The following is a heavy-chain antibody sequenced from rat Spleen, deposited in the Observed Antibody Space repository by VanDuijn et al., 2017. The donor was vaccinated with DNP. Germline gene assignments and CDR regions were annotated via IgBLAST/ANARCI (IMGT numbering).Heavy chain of an antibody. Sequence: EVQLQESGSGLVKPSQSLSLTCSVTGYSITSNYWGWIRKFPGNKMEYIGHISNSGHTNNNPPLKIRISITRDTSQNHFFLHLNSVTSKDTATYYCARWTRYFDYWGQGVMVTVSS. CDR2: ISNSGHT. J-gene: IGHJ2*01. CDR1: GYSITSNY. V-gene: IGHV3-1*01. CDR3: ARWTRYFDY. D-gene: IGHD1-7*01.